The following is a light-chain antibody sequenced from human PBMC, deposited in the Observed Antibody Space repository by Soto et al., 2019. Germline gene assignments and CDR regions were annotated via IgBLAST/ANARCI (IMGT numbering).Light chain of an antibody. CDR2: AAS. V-gene: IGKV1-39*01. Sequence: DIQMTQSPSSLSASVGDRVTITCRASQRIGSFLNWYQQKPGKAPKFLISAASTLQSAVPSRFRGSGSGTDFTLSISSLQPDDLATYFCQQSYSPPYTFGQGTKLEIK. J-gene: IGKJ2*01. CDR3: QQSYSPPYT. CDR1: QRIGSF.